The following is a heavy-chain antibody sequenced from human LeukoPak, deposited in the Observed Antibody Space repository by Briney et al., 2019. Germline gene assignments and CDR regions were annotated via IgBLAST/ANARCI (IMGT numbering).Heavy chain of an antibody. CDR1: GYTFTSYG. CDR2: ISAYNGNT. Sequence: GASVNVSCMASGYTFTSYGISWVRQAPGQGLEWMGWISAYNGNTNYAQKLQGRVTMSTDTSTSTAYMELRSLRSDDTAVYYCARVSERITIFGVVIAYFDYWGQGTLVTVSS. CDR3: ARVSERITIFGVVIAYFDY. D-gene: IGHD3-3*01. V-gene: IGHV1-18*01. J-gene: IGHJ4*02.